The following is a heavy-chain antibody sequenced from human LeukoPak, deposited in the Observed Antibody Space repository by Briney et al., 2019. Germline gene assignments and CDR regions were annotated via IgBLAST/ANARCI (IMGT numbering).Heavy chain of an antibody. CDR1: GYSVTSYW. V-gene: IGHV5-51*01. CDR2: IYPGDSDT. Sequence: GESLKISCKGSGYSVTSYWIGWVRQMPGKGLEWMGIIYPGDSDTRYSPSFQGQVTISADKSISTAYLQWSSLKASDTAMYYCARTGHGSGRYYNEDYWGQGNLLTVSS. CDR3: ARTGHGSGRYYNEDY. D-gene: IGHD3-10*01. J-gene: IGHJ4*02.